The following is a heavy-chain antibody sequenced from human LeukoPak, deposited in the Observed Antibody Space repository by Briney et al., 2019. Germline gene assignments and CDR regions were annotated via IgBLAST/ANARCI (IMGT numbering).Heavy chain of an antibody. V-gene: IGHV2-5*01. Sequence: SGPTLVNPTQTLTLTCTFSGFSLTTSGVGVGWIRQPPRKALEWLALIYWNDDKRYSPSLKSRLTITKDTSRNQVVLTLTNVDPVDTATYYCAHRPDSGSGFNYWGQGTLVTVSS. CDR2: IYWNDDK. CDR1: GFSLTTSGVG. D-gene: IGHD3-10*01. J-gene: IGHJ4*02. CDR3: AHRPDSGSGFNY.